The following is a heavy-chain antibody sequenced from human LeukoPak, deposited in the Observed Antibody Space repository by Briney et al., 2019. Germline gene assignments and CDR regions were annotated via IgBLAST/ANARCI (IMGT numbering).Heavy chain of an antibody. CDR1: GFTFNDFA. D-gene: IGHD6-19*01. J-gene: IGHJ4*02. V-gene: IGHV3-9*03. CDR3: AKMSGYTSGWIDY. Sequence: GRSLRLSCAASGFTFNDFAMHWVRQAPGKGLEWVSGITWNSGRIAYADSVKGRFTISRDNAKNSLYLQMNSLRAEDMALYYCAKMSGYTSGWIDYWGQGALVSVSS. CDR2: ITWNSGRI.